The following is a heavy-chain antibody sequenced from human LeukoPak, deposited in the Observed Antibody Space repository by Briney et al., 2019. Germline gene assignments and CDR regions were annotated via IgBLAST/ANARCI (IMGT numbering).Heavy chain of an antibody. D-gene: IGHD6-19*01. J-gene: IGHJ6*02. Sequence: GRSLRLSCAASGFTFSSYAMHWVRQAPGKGLEWVAVISYDGSNKYYADSVKGRFTISRDNSKNTLYLQMNSLRAEDTAVYYCARDIYSSGWSSYYYYYGMDVWGQGTTVTVSS. CDR2: ISYDGSNK. CDR3: ARDIYSSGWSSYYYYYGMDV. CDR1: GFTFSSYA. V-gene: IGHV3-30-3*01.